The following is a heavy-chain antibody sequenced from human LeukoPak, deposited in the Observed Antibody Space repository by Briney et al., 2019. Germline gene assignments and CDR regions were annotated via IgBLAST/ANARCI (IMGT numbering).Heavy chain of an antibody. V-gene: IGHV3-48*04. Sequence: GGSLRLSCAASGFTFRNYGMNWVRQAPGKGLEWVSYISSSGNTIYHADSVKGRFTISRDNAKNSLYLQMNSLRAEDTAVYYCARALWRTVVTAFGYWGQGTLVTVSS. J-gene: IGHJ4*02. CDR2: ISSSGNTI. CDR1: GFTFRNYG. CDR3: ARALWRTVVTAFGY. D-gene: IGHD4-23*01.